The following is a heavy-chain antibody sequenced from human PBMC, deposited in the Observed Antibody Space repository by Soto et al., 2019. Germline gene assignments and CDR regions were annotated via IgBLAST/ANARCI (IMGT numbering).Heavy chain of an antibody. CDR1: GGTLSSYA. D-gene: IGHD5-12*01. V-gene: IGHV1-69*06. CDR2: IIPIFGKA. CDR3: ETPLERDGYNYWNY. J-gene: IGHJ4*02. Sequence: AVKLSCEDSGGTLSSYAISCVRQAPGQGLEWMGGIIPIFGKANYAQKFQGRVTITADKSTSTAYMELRSLRSEDTAVYYCETPLERDGYNYWNYWGQGTLVTVSS.